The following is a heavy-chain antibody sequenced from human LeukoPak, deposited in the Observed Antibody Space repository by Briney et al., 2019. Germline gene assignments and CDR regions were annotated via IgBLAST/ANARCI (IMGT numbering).Heavy chain of an antibody. Sequence: GGSLRLSCSVSGFTFSGYAVHWVRQAPGKGLEYVSAISSNGGSTYYADSVKGRFTISRDNSKNTLYLQMNSLRAEDTAVYYCARGPRGRRPYCSGGNCDSSPRFDPWGQGTLVTVSS. J-gene: IGHJ5*02. CDR2: ISSNGGST. CDR3: ARGPRGRRPYCSGGNCDSSPRFDP. D-gene: IGHD2-15*01. V-gene: IGHV3-64*04. CDR1: GFTFSGYA.